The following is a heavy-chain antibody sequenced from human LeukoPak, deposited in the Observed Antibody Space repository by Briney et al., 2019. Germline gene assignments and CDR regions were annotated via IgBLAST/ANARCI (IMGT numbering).Heavy chain of an antibody. CDR2: INPSGGST. D-gene: IGHD1-14*01. Sequence: ASVKVSCKASGYTFTTYYMHWVRQAPGQGLEWMGIINPSGGSTSYAQKFQGRVTMTRDTSTSTVYMELSSLGSEDTAVYYCARDLTGFGLSGAFDIWGQGTMVTVSS. CDR1: GYTFTTYY. CDR3: ARDLTGFGLSGAFDI. V-gene: IGHV1-46*01. J-gene: IGHJ3*02.